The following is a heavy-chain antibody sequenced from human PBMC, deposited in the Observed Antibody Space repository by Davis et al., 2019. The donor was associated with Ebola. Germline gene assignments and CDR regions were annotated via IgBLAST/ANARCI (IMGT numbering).Heavy chain of an antibody. Sequence: SQTLSLTCAISGDTVSRGNAACNWIRQSPSRGLEWLGKTYYRSKWYTDYALSVKSRIVINPDTTKNQFSLQLNSVPPDDTAVYSCARDLNWFDSWGQGTLVTVSS. J-gene: IGHJ5*01. CDR1: GDTVSRGNAA. V-gene: IGHV6-1*01. CDR2: TYYRSKWYT. CDR3: ARDLNWFDS.